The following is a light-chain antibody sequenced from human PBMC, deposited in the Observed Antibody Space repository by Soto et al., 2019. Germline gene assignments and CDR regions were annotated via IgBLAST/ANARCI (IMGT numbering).Light chain of an antibody. CDR2: EGN. J-gene: IGLJ2*01. V-gene: IGLV2-23*03. CDR3: SSYAGIDPFHVI. CDR1: SSDVGGFDL. Sequence: QSALTQPASVSGSPGQSITISCTGTSSDVGGFDLVSWYQFHPGKAPKLMIYEGNKRPSGVSNRFSGSGSGNTASLTVSGLQAEDEADYYCSSYAGIDPFHVIFGGGTKLTVL.